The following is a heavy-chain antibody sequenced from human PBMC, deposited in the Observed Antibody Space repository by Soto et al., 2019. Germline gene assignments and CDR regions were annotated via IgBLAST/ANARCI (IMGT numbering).Heavy chain of an antibody. Sequence: ASVKVSCKASGDTFTNYDIKWVRQATGQGLEWMGWMNPNSGNTGYAQKFQGRVTMTRNTSISTAYMELSSLRSEDTAVYYCARGRNSMDVWGQGTTVTVSS. J-gene: IGHJ6*02. CDR3: ARGRNSMDV. CDR1: GDTFTNYD. V-gene: IGHV1-8*01. CDR2: MNPNSGNT.